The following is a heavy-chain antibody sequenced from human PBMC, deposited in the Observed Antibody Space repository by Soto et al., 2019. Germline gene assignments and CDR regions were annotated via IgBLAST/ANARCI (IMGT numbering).Heavy chain of an antibody. CDR1: GGSISSGGYY. Sequence: PSETLSLTCTVSGGSISSGGYYWSWIRQHPGKGLEWIGYIYYSGSTYYNPSLKSRVTISVDTSKNQFSLKLSSVTAADTAVYYCARSPVAGPPYYYYGMDVWGQGTTVTVS. D-gene: IGHD6-19*01. CDR3: ARSPVAGPPYYYYGMDV. CDR2: IYYSGST. V-gene: IGHV4-31*03. J-gene: IGHJ6*02.